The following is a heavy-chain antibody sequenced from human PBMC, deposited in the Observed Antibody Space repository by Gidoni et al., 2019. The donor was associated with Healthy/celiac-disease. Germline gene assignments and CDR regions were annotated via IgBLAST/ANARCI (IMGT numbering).Heavy chain of an antibody. Sequence: EIYHSGSTNYNPSLKSRVTISVDKSKNQFSLKLSSVTAADTAVYYCARANYYDSSGHFDPWGQGTLVTVSS. J-gene: IGHJ5*02. CDR2: IYHSGST. CDR3: ARANYYDSSGHFDP. V-gene: IGHV4-4*02. D-gene: IGHD3-22*01.